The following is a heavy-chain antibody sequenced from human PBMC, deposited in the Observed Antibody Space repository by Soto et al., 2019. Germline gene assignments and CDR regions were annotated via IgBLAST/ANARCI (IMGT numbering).Heavy chain of an antibody. J-gene: IGHJ5*02. CDR2: INPNSGGT. CDR1: GYTFTGYY. V-gene: IGHV1-2*04. CDR3: ARGQYDFWSGFRASVYNWFDP. D-gene: IGHD3-3*01. Sequence: ASVKVSCKASGYTFTGYYMHWVRQAPGQGLERMGWINPNSGGTNYAQKFQGWVTMTRDTSISTAYMELSRLRSDDTAVYYCARGQYDFWSGFRASVYNWFDPWGQGTLVTVSS.